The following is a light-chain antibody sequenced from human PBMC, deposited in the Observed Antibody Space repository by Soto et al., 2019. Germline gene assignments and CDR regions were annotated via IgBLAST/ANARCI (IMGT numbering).Light chain of an antibody. CDR2: GAS. CDR1: QSVPSKY. CDR3: QQFSMSPPMYT. V-gene: IGKV3-20*01. Sequence: EIVLTQSPGTLSLSPGERATLSCRASQSVPSKYLAWYQQKPGQAPRLLIYGASSRASGPPDRFSGSGAETDVSLTITSLEPEDFALYYCQQFSMSPPMYTFGQGTKLDIK. J-gene: IGKJ2*01.